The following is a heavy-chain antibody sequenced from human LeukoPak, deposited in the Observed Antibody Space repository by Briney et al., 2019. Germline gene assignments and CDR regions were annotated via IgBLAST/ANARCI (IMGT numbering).Heavy chain of an antibody. CDR2: INKDGGEK. V-gene: IGHV3-7*03. D-gene: IGHD5-24*01. J-gene: IGHJ4*02. CDR3: AKGGLQDRYFDY. Sequence: GGSLRLSCAASGFTFSSYWMSWVRQAPGKGLEWVANINKDGGEKYYVDSVRGRFTISRDNAKNSLYLQMNSLRAEDTALYYCAKGGLQDRYFDYWGQGTLVTVSS. CDR1: GFTFSSYW.